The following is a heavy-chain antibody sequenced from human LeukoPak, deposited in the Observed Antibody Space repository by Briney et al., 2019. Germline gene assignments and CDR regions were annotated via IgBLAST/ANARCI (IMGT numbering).Heavy chain of an antibody. CDR2: IYHSGST. V-gene: IGHV4-4*02. J-gene: IGHJ3*02. CDR3: AKDSSALDAFDI. D-gene: IGHD3-22*01. Sequence: SETLSLTCAVSGGSISSSNWWSWVRQPPGKGLEWIGEIYHSGSTNYNSSLKSRVTISVDKSKNQFSLKLSSVTAADTAVYYCAKDSSALDAFDIWGQGTMVTVSS. CDR1: GGSISSSNW.